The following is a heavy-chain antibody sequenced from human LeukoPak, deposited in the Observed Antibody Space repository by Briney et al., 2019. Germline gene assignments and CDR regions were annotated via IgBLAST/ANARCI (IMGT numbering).Heavy chain of an antibody. Sequence: GGSLGLSCAASGFTFSSYAMSWVRQAPGKGLEWVSAISGSGDSTYYADSVKGRFTISRDNSKNTLYLQMNSLRAEDTAVYYCAKFWASGRAFDYWGQGTLVTVSS. CDR1: GFTFSSYA. CDR2: ISGSGDST. CDR3: AKFWASGRAFDY. V-gene: IGHV3-23*01. D-gene: IGHD2-15*01. J-gene: IGHJ4*02.